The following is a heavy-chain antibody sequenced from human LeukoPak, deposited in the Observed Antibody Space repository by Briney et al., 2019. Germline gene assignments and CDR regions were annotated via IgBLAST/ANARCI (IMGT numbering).Heavy chain of an antibody. V-gene: IGHV3-23*01. CDR2: ISGSGGST. CDR3: AKDSRMDV. Sequence: GGSLRLSCAASGFTVSSNYMSWVRQAPGKGLEWVSAISGSGGSTYYADSVKGRFTISRDNSKNTVYLQMNSLRAEDTAVYYCAKDSRMDVWGQGTTVTVSS. J-gene: IGHJ6*02. CDR1: GFTVSSNY.